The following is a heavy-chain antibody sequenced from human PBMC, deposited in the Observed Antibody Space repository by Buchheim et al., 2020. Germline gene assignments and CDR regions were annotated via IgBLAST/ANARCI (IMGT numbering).Heavy chain of an antibody. J-gene: IGHJ4*02. D-gene: IGHD3-22*01. CDR3: AREIETYYYDSSGFDY. CDR2: IWYDGSNK. CDR1: GFTFSSYG. Sequence: VQLVESGGGVVQPGRSLRLSCAASGFTFSSYGMHWVRQAPGKGLEWVAVIWYDGSNKYYADSVKGRFTISRDNSKNTLYLQMNSLRAEDTAVYYCAREIETYYYDSSGFDYWGQGTL. V-gene: IGHV3-33*01.